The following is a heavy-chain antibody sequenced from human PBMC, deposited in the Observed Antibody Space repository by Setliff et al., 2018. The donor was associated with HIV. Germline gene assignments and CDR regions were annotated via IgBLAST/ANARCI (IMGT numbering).Heavy chain of an antibody. CDR1: GGSFSSSSYS. J-gene: IGHJ4*02. D-gene: IGHD6-6*01. CDR3: ARRGYSSSSRIYFDY. V-gene: IGHV4-39*01. Sequence: SETLSLTCIVSGGSFSSSSYSWGWIRLPPGKGLEWIGSIDYSGRTYYNPSLKSRVTISVDTSKNQFSLNLSSVTAADTAVYYCARRGYSSSSRIYFDYWGQGTLVTVSS. CDR2: IDYSGRT.